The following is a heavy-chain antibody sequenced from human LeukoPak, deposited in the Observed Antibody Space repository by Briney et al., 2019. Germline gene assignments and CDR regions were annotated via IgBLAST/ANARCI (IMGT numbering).Heavy chain of an antibody. V-gene: IGHV3-48*03. CDR3: AELGITMIGGV. D-gene: IGHD3-10*02. CDR2: ISGSAGST. J-gene: IGHJ6*04. Sequence: GGSLRLSCAASGFTFSNYEMNWVRQAPGKGLEWVSTISGSAGSTYYADLVEGRFTISRDNAKSSLYLQMNSLRAEDTAVYYCAELGITMIGGVWGKGTTVTISS. CDR1: GFTFSNYE.